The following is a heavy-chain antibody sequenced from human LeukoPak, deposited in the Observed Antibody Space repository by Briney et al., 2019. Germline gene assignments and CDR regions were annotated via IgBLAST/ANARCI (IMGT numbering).Heavy chain of an antibody. V-gene: IGHV4-4*07. CDR2: IFTSGST. D-gene: IGHD1-14*01. Sequence: SETLSLTCTVAGGSINGFYWSWIRQPAGKGREWIGRIFTSGSTAYNPSLQSRLTMSIDMSKNQFSLRLTSVTAADTAVYYCARRSPITLGGDAYDIWGQGTLVTVSS. CDR1: GGSINGFY. CDR3: ARRSPITLGGDAYDI. J-gene: IGHJ3*02.